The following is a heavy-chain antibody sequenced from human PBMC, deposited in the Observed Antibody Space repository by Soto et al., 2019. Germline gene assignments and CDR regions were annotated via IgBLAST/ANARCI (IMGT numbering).Heavy chain of an antibody. CDR3: AKDCGGDCYWAGGFAYYALDV. V-gene: IGHV3-9*01. Sequence: EVQLVESGGGLVQPGRSLRLSCAASGFTFDDYAMHWVRQAPGKGLEWVSGISWNSGSIGYADSVKGRFTISRDNAKNTRYLQMNSLSAEDAALYDCAKDCGGDCYWAGGFAYYALDVWGHGTMVTVSS. CDR1: GFTFDDYA. CDR2: ISWNSGSI. J-gene: IGHJ3*01. D-gene: IGHD2-21*02.